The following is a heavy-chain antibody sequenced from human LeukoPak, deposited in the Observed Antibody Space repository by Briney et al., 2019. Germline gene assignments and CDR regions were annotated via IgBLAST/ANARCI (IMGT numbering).Heavy chain of an antibody. J-gene: IGHJ3*02. CDR2: INPNSGGT. V-gene: IGHV1-2*02. D-gene: IGHD6-19*01. CDR1: GYTFTGYY. Sequence: ASVKVSCKASGYTFTGYYMHWVRQAPGQGLEWMGWINPNSGGTNYAQKFQGRVTMTRDTSISTAYMELSRLRSDDTAVYYCAREVFGSGFRAFDIWGQGTMVTVSS. CDR3: AREVFGSGFRAFDI.